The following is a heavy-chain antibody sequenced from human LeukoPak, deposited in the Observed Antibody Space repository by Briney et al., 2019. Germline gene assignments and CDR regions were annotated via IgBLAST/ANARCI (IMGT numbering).Heavy chain of an antibody. CDR1: GYTFTSGYY. V-gene: IGHV4-38-2*01. CDR3: ARHGNHRYNRLDP. D-gene: IGHD1-14*01. CDR2: IHHTGFN. J-gene: IGHJ5*02. Sequence: PSETLSLTCAVSGYTFTSGYYWSWIRPTPGRGVEWIGTIHHTGFNVYSPSLKSRVTITVDTTKNHFSLNLRSVTCADTAVYYCARHGNHRYNRLDPWGQGIQVTVSS.